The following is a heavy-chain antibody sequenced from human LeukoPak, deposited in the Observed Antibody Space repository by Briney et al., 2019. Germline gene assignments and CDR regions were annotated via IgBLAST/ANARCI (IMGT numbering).Heavy chain of an antibody. CDR3: ARRAGGYSHPYDY. D-gene: IGHD4-23*01. V-gene: IGHV4-34*01. Sequence: PSETLSLTCAVYGGSFSGYYWSWIRQPPGKGLEWIGEINHSGSTNHNPSLKSRVTISVDTSKNQFSLKLSSVTAADTAVYYCARRAGGYSHPYDYWGQGILVTVSS. CDR1: GGSFSGYY. J-gene: IGHJ4*02. CDR2: INHSGST.